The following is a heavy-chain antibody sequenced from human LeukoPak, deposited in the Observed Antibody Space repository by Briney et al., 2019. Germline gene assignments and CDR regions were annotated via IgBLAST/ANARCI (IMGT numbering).Heavy chain of an antibody. J-gene: IGHJ6*02. CDR2: ISAYNGNT. CDR3: AREQDWNLHCYYYGMDV. V-gene: IGHV1-18*01. CDR1: GYTFTSYG. D-gene: IGHD1-1*01. Sequence: GASVKVSCKASGYTFTSYGISWVRQAPGQGLEWMGWISAYNGNTNYAQKLQGRVTMTTDTSTSTAYMELRSLRSDDTAVYYCAREQDWNLHCYYYGMDVWGQGTTVTVSS.